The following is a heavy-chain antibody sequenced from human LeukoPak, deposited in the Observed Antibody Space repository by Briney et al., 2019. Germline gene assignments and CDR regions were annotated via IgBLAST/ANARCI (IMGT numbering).Heavy chain of an antibody. J-gene: IGHJ4*02. CDR1: GYTFTSYY. CDR2: INTDTGNP. D-gene: IGHD3-22*01. V-gene: IGHV7-4-1*02. CDR3: ARGHTSCSGSSGYYYMNS. Sequence: EASVKVSCKASGYTFTSYYMHWVRQAPGQGLEWMGWINTDTGNPTYAQGFTGRFVFSLDTSVNTAYLQISSLKAEDTAVYYCARGHTSCSGSSGYYYMNSWGQGTLVTVSS.